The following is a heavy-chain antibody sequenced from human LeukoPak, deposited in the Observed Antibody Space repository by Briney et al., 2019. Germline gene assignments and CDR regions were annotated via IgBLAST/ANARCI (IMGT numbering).Heavy chain of an antibody. J-gene: IGHJ4*02. V-gene: IGHV1-18*01. Sequence: GASVKVSCKASGYTFRSYGISWVRQAPGQGLEWMGWISAKNGDTRYVEKLQGRVTMTTDTSTSTAYMELRSLRSDDTAVYYCARSTNWEINYWGQGTLVTVSS. CDR2: ISAKNGDT. D-gene: IGHD7-27*01. CDR3: ARSTNWEINY. CDR1: GYTFRSYG.